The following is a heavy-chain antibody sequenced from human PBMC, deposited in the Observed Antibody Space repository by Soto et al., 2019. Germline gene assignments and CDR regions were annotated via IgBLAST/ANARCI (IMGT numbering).Heavy chain of an antibody. CDR1: GGTFSSYA. J-gene: IGHJ5*02. V-gene: IGHV1-69*01. CDR2: IIPIFGTA. D-gene: IGHD6-6*01. CDR3: ARDGAGPHVFYSSSTYNWFDP. Sequence: QVQLVQSGAEVKKPGSSVKVSCKASGGTFSSYAISWVRQAPGQGLEWMGGIIPIFGTANYAQKFQGRVTNTAEESTSTAYMELSSLRSEDTAVYYCARDGAGPHVFYSSSTYNWFDPWGQGTLVTVSS.